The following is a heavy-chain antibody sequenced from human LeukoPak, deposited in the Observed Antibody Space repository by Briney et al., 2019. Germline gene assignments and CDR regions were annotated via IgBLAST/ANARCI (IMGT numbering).Heavy chain of an antibody. Sequence: SETLSLTCTVSGGSISGHYWSWIRQPPGQGLEWIGYIYYSGSTNYNPSLKSRTTISLQTSKSQFSLTLNSVTGADTAVYYCARDGDYDWYFDLWGRGTLVTVSS. CDR3: ARDGDYDWYFDL. CDR1: GGSISGHY. CDR2: IYYSGST. V-gene: IGHV4-59*11. J-gene: IGHJ2*01. D-gene: IGHD4-17*01.